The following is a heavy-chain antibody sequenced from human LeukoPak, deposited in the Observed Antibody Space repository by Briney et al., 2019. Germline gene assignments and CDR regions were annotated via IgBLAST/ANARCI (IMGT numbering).Heavy chain of an antibody. CDR2: INAGNGNT. D-gene: IGHD3-10*01. Sequence: GASVKVSCKASGYTFTSYAMHWVRQAPGQRLEWMGWINAGNGNTKYSQKFQGRVTITRDTSASTAYMELSSLRSEDTAVYYCARVYGSGSYDYYYGTDVWGKGTTVTVSS. CDR1: GYTFTSYA. V-gene: IGHV1-3*01. CDR3: ARVYGSGSYDYYYGTDV. J-gene: IGHJ6*04.